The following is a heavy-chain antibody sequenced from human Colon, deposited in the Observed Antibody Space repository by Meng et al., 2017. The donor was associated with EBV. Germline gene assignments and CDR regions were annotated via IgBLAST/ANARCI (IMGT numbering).Heavy chain of an antibody. V-gene: IGHV4-39*01. CDR2: IYYSGNT. CDR1: GDSISGGSTY. CDR3: ARYTEGYYDSGRGDD. D-gene: IGHD3-16*01. J-gene: IGHJ4*02. Sequence: HLLLQARAPELVTPSEPRAHTCTVPGDSISGGSTYWGWIRQPPGKGLEWIGSIYYSGNTYRNPSLKSRVTIFVDTSKNQFSLKLTSVTAADTAIYYCARYTEGYYDSGRGDDWGQGTLVTVSS.